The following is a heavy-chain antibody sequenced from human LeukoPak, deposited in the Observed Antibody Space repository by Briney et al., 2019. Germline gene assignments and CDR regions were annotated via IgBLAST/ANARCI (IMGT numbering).Heavy chain of an antibody. CDR2: ISSSSSYI. J-gene: IGHJ3*02. Sequence: GGSLRLSCAASGFTFSSYSMNWVRQAPGKGLKWVSSISSSSSYIYYADSVKGRFTISRDNAKNSLYLQMNSLRAEDTAVYYCARIAVAYDAFDIWGQGTMVTVSS. D-gene: IGHD6-19*01. CDR3: ARIAVAYDAFDI. V-gene: IGHV3-21*01. CDR1: GFTFSSYS.